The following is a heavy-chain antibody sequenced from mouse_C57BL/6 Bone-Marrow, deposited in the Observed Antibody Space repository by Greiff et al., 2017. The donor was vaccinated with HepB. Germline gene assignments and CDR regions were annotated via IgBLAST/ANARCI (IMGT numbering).Heavy chain of an antibody. J-gene: IGHJ3*01. CDR2: IYPGSGNT. V-gene: IGHV1-76*01. CDR3: ATGAY. Sequence: VKLMESGAELVRPGASVKLSCKASGYTFTDYYINWVKQRPGQGLEWIARIYPGSGNTYYNEKFKGKATLTAEKSSSTAYMQLSSLTSEDSAVYFCATGAYWGQGTLVTVSA. CDR1: GYTFTDYY.